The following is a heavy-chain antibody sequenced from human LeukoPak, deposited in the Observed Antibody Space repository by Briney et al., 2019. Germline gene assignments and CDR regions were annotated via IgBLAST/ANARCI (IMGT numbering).Heavy chain of an antibody. V-gene: IGHV3-21*01. J-gene: IGHJ5*02. Sequence: AGGSLRLSCAASGFTFSGYSMHWVRQAPGKGLEWVSSISSSSSYIYYVDSVQGRFTISRDNAKNSLYLQMNSLRAEDTAVYYCARSYSATGKFFDPWGQGTLVTVSS. CDR2: ISSSSSYI. D-gene: IGHD5-12*01. CDR1: GFTFSGYS. CDR3: ARSYSATGKFFDP.